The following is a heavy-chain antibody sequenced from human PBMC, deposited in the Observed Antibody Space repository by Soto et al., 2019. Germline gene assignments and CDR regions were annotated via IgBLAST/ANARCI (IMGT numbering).Heavy chain of an antibody. CDR1: GFTFSSYG. CDR3: ARELYGDYAPWFDP. V-gene: IGHV3-33*01. J-gene: IGHJ5*02. Sequence: QVQLVESGGGVVQPGRSLRLSCAASGFTFSSYGMHWVRQAPGKGLEWVAVIWYDGSNKYYADSVKGRFTISRDNSKNTLYLQMNSVRAEDTAVYYCARELYGDYAPWFDPWGQGTLVTVSS. CDR2: IWYDGSNK. D-gene: IGHD4-17*01.